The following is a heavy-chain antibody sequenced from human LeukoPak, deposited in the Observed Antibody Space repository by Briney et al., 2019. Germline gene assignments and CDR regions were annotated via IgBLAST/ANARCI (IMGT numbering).Heavy chain of an antibody. Sequence: ASVKVSCKASGGTFSSYANSWVRQAPGQGLEWMGRINPILGIANYAQKFQGRVTITADKSTSTAYMELSSLRSEDTAVYYCARAKLVDTAMVTLVYWGQGTLVTVSS. CDR1: GGTFSSYA. D-gene: IGHD5-18*01. J-gene: IGHJ4*02. CDR2: INPILGIA. V-gene: IGHV1-69*04. CDR3: ARAKLVDTAMVTLVY.